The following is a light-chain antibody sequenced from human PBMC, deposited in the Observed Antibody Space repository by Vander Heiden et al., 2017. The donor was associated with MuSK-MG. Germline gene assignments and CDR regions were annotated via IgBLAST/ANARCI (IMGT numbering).Light chain of an antibody. V-gene: IGKV1-39*01. CDR3: QHRDSTPCT. Sequence: DIQMTQSPSSLSASVGDRVTITCRASQSISSYLNWYQQKPGKAPKLLIYAASSLQSGVPSRFSGSGSGTDFTLTISSLQPEDFATYYCQHRDSTPCTFGQGTKVDIK. CDR1: QSISSY. CDR2: AAS. J-gene: IGKJ2*02.